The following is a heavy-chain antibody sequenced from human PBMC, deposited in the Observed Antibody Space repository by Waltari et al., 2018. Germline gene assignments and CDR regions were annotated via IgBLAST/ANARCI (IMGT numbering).Heavy chain of an antibody. D-gene: IGHD1-26*01. Sequence: QVQLQESGPGLVKPSETLSLTCTVSGGSPSTSYWRWVRQSPGKGLEWIGYIHYSGSSVYNPSLRSRVAISLDTPNNQFSLRLRSVTAADAAIYYCARADTSTSYFYYYMDVWGKGTTVTVSS. CDR3: ARADTSTSYFYYYMDV. V-gene: IGHV4-59*01. CDR2: IHYSGSS. J-gene: IGHJ6*03. CDR1: GGSPSTSY.